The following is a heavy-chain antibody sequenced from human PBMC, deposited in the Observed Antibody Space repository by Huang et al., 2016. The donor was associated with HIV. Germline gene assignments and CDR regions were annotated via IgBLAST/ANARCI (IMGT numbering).Heavy chain of an antibody. Sequence: QLQLQESGPGLVKPSETLSLTCTVSGGSVSRSGYYWGWIRQPPGKGLEGIGSMHGSGRTVYNPSLQSRVTISKEPPENEFSLKLTSVTAADTAVYYCGRQTSYSYGPHAFDVWGQGTVVTVSS. CDR1: GGSVSRSGYY. CDR2: MHGSGRT. CDR3: GRQTSYSYGPHAFDV. V-gene: IGHV4-39*01. J-gene: IGHJ3*01. D-gene: IGHD5-18*01.